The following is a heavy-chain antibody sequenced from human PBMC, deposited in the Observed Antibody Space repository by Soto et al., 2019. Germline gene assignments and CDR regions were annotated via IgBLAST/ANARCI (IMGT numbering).Heavy chain of an antibody. D-gene: IGHD3-3*01. CDR2: IKSKTDGGTT. CDR1: GFTFSNAW. V-gene: IGHV3-15*01. J-gene: IGHJ3*02. CDR3: TTGRYDFWSGYLDAFDI. Sequence: GGSLRLSCAASGFTFSNAWMSWVRQAPGKGLEWVGRIKSKTDGGTTDYAAPVKGRFTISRDDSKNTLYLQMNSLKTEDTAVYYCTTGRYDFWSGYLDAFDIWGQGTMVTVSS.